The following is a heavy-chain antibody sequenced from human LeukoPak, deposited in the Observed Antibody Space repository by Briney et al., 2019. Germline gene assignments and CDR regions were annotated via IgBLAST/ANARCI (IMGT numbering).Heavy chain of an antibody. J-gene: IGHJ4*02. CDR1: GFTFDDYA. V-gene: IGHV3-9*01. CDR2: ISWNSGSI. CDR3: AITSAAVAGPIDY. D-gene: IGHD6-19*01. Sequence: GGSLRLSCAASGFTFDDYAMHWVRQAPGKGLEWVSGISWNSGSIGYADSVKGRFTISRDNAKNSLYLQMNSLRAEDTALYYCAITSAAVAGPIDYWGQGTLVTVSS.